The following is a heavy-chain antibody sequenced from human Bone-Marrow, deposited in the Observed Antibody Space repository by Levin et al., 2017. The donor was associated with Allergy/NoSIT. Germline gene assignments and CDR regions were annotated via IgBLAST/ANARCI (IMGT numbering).Heavy chain of an antibody. Sequence: GGSLRLSCAASGFTFNSYWMDWVRQAPGKGLVWVSHINTDGSDATYADSVKGRFTISRDNAKNTVYLQMNSLRVEDTALYYCSRGCAGSCAGIDYWGQGILVTVSS. CDR3: SRGCAGSCAGIDY. V-gene: IGHV3-74*01. D-gene: IGHD2-15*01. CDR2: INTDGSDA. J-gene: IGHJ4*02. CDR1: GFTFNSYW.